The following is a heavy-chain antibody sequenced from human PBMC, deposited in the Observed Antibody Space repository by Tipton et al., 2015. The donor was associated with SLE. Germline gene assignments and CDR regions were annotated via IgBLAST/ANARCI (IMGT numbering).Heavy chain of an antibody. V-gene: IGHV4-61*05. J-gene: IGHJ4*02. CDR1: GDSISSRSYY. CDR2: IYYSGST. Sequence: TLSLTCTVSGDSISSRSYYWAWIRQPPGKGLEWIGYIYYSGSTNYNPSLKSRVTISVDTSKNQFSLNLSSVTAADTAVYYCARFPTYHFDLWGQGTLVTVSS. CDR3: ARFPTYHFDL. D-gene: IGHD2-2*01.